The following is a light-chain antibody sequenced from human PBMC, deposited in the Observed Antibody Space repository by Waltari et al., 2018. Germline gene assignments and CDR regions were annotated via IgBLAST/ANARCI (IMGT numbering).Light chain of an antibody. CDR2: RNH. Sequence: QSVLAQPPSASGTTGQTVTISCSGRSSNTGRNYVYWYQQLPGTTPKPLIYRNHQRPAALPDRFSDSQSVTSASLAIGGLRSEDEACYYCEACDYSLSCVVFGGGTKLTVL. CDR1: SSNTGRNY. CDR3: EACDYSLSCVV. J-gene: IGLJ2*01. V-gene: IGLV1-47*01.